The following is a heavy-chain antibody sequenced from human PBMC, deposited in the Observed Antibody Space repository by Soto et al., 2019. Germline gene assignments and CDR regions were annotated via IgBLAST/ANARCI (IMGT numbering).Heavy chain of an antibody. V-gene: IGHV4-34*01. CDR3: ARDHDYVWGSHRSWLGL. CDR2: INYSEDT. CDR1: RGALSGYS. J-gene: IGHJ5*02. D-gene: IGHD3-16*01. Sequence: PSETLSLTCAVYRGALSGYSWNWIRQPPGKGLEWIGEINYSEDTNPTYNPSLKSRVTISADRTNNQLFLRLTSVTAADTAVYYCARDHDYVWGSHRSWLGLWGQGTPVTVS.